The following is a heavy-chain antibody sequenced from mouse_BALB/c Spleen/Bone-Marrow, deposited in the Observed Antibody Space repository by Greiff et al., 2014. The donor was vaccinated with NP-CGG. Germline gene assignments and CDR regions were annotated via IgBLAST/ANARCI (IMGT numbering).Heavy chain of an antibody. J-gene: IGHJ2*01. CDR3: ARASVVPYCFDF. D-gene: IGHD1-1*01. Sequence: QVQLQQSGAELMKPGASVKISCKATGYTFSNYWIDWVKQRPGHGLEWIGEILPGSGTANYNEKFKGKATFTADTSSNTAYMQLSSLTSEDSALYYCARASVVPYCFDFWGQGTTLTVSS. CDR1: GYTFSNYW. V-gene: IGHV1-9*01. CDR2: ILPGSGTA.